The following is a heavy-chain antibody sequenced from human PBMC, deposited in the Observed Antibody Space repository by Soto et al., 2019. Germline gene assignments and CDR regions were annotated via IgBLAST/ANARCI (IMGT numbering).Heavy chain of an antibody. V-gene: IGHV3-23*01. J-gene: IGHJ4*02. CDR2: ISGTGGT. CDR1: GFTFSSHV. Sequence: EVQLWESGGGLVQPGGSLRLSCAVSGFTFSSHVMSWVRQAPGKGLEWVSAISGTGGTYYADSVKGRFTISRDNPKNALCSLMMSLRHDEPALYYSAKVRRWAYISVGILASPLYWGPGSLVSDS. CDR3: AKVRRWAYISVGILASPLY. D-gene: IGHD2-15*01.